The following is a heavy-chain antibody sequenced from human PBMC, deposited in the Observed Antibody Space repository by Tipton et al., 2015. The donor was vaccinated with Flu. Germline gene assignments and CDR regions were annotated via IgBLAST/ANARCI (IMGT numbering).Heavy chain of an antibody. Sequence: SLRLSCVASGFILDKYGMHWVRQAPGKGLEWVAVTSYDGGNKYYADSVKGRFTISRDNSQSTVYLQMNSLRVEDTAVYYCARPRRGAGYNTFEFWGQGTLVTVSS. V-gene: IGHV3-30*03. CDR2: TSYDGGNK. CDR3: ARPRRGAGYNTFEF. D-gene: IGHD5-24*01. CDR1: GFILDKYG. J-gene: IGHJ4*02.